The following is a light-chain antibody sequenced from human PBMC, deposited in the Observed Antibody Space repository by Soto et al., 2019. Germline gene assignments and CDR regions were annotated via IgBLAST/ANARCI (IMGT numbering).Light chain of an antibody. V-gene: IGLV2-14*03. Sequence: QSALTQPASVSGPPGQSITISCTGTSSDVGGYNFVSWYQQHPGEAPKLMIYDISNRPSGDSNRFSGSKSGNTASLTISGLQAEDEADYYCSSYTSSSTYVFGTGTKVTVL. CDR1: SSDVGGYNF. CDR3: SSYTSSSTYV. CDR2: DIS. J-gene: IGLJ1*01.